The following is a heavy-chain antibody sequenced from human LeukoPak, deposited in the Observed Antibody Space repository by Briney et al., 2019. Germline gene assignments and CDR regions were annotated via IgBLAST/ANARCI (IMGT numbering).Heavy chain of an antibody. CDR2: ISAYNGNT. Sequence: ASVKVSCKASGYTFTSYSINWVRQAPGQGLEWMGWISAYNGNTNNAQKLQGRVTMTTDTSTSTAYMELRSLRSDDTAVYYCARVWTTVTVVDYWGQGTLVTVSS. CDR1: GYTFTSYS. CDR3: ARVWTTVTVVDY. D-gene: IGHD4-11*01. J-gene: IGHJ4*02. V-gene: IGHV1-18*01.